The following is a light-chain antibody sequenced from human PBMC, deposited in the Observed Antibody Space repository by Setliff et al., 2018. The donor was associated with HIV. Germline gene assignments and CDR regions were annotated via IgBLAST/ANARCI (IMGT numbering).Light chain of an antibody. V-gene: IGLV2-14*03. CDR3: SSYTTNTYV. CDR1: TIDVGGFTY. Sequence: QSVLTQPASVSGSPGQSITISCTATTIDVGGFTYVSWYQQHPGKAPKLMIYDVTHRPSGVSNRFSGSKSGNTASLTISGRQAEDEADYYCSSYTTNTYVFGGGAKVTVL. J-gene: IGLJ3*02. CDR2: DVT.